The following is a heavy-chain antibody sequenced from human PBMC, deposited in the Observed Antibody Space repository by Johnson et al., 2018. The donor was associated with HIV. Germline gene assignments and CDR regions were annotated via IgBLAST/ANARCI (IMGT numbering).Heavy chain of an antibody. CDR2: ISYDGSNK. D-gene: IGHD2-21*02. Sequence: QVQLVESGGGVVRPGGSLRLSCVASGFTFSSYGMNWVRQAPGKGLEWVAVISYDGSNKYYADSVKGRFTISRDNSKNTLYLQMNSLRAEDTAVYYCAKPQPPIVVVTATVEGEAFDIWGQGTMVTVSS. V-gene: IGHV3-30*18. CDR3: AKPQPPIVVVTATVEGEAFDI. J-gene: IGHJ3*02. CDR1: GFTFSSYG.